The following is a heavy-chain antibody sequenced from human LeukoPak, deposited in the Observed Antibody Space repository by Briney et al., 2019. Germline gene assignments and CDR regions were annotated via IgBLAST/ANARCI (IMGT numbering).Heavy chain of an antibody. CDR3: ARDLSGVTGYTYGRGIDY. V-gene: IGHV3-7*01. CDR2: IKKDGSEK. J-gene: IGHJ4*02. D-gene: IGHD5-18*01. Sequence: PGGFLRLSCAASGFTFNTYTMNWVRQAPGKGLEWVANIKKDGSEKYYVDSVKGRFTISRDNAKTSLYLQMNSLRAEDTAVYYCARDLSGVTGYTYGRGIDYWGQGTLVTVSS. CDR1: GFTFNTYT.